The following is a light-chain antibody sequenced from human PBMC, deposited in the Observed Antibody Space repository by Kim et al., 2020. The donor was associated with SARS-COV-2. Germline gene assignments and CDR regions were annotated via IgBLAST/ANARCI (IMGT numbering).Light chain of an antibody. V-gene: IGKV3-20*01. CDR3: QQYGSSPRT. CDR2: GAS. CDR1: QSVSGSA. J-gene: IGKJ1*01. Sequence: SPGERATLAGRASQSVSGSALAWYQQKPGQAPGLLIYGASSKTTGIPDRFSGSGSGTDFTLTISRLEPEDFAVYYCQQYGSSPRTFGQGTKVDIK.